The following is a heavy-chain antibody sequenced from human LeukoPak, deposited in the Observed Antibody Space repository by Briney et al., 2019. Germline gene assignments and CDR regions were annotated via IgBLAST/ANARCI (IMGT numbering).Heavy chain of an antibody. V-gene: IGHV3-23*01. J-gene: IGHJ4*02. CDR3: AKANWISDADAVW. CDR2: IRGGGEK. Sequence: GGSLRLSCAASGFSFTTYAMSWVRQAPARGLEWVSSIRGGGEKFYADFVRGRFTLSRDDSTNTVYLQLNNLRVEDTAIYYCAKANWISDADAVWWGQGTLVTVSS. D-gene: IGHD2-2*03. CDR1: GFSFTTYA.